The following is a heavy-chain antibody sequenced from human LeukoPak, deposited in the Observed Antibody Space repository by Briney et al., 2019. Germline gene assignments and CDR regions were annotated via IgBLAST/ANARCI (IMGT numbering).Heavy chain of an antibody. D-gene: IGHD5-18*01. J-gene: IGHJ4*02. CDR1: GFTFSSYG. CDR3: AKSEPVQLWLLDY. V-gene: IGHV3-30*02. CDR2: IWYDGSNK. Sequence: PGGSLRLSCAASGFTFSSYGMHWVRQAPGKGLEWVAVIWYDGSNKYYADSVKGRFTISRDNSKNTLYLQMNSLRAEDTAVYYCAKSEPVQLWLLDYWGQGTLVTVSS.